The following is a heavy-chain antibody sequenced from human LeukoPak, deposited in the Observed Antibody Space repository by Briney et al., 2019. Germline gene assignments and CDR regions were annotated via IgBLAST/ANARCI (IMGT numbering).Heavy chain of an antibody. CDR2: IYYSGST. D-gene: IGHD6-19*01. V-gene: IGHV4-39*01. CDR1: GGSISSSSYY. Sequence: SETLSLTCTVSGGSISSSSYYWGWIRQPPGQGLEWIGSIYYSGSTYYNPSLKSRVTISVDTSKNQFPLKLSSVTAADTAVYYCARTAVAGILSWFDPWGQGTLVTVSS. CDR3: ARTAVAGILSWFDP. J-gene: IGHJ5*02.